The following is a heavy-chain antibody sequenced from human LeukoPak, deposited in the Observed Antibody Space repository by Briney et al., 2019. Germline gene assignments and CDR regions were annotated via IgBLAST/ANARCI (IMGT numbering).Heavy chain of an antibody. V-gene: IGHV1-69*04. Sequence: ASVKVSCKASGGTFSSYAISWVRQAPGQGREWMGRIIPILGIANYAQKFQGRVTITADKSTSTAYMELSSLRSEDTAVYYCARTEDSSGYCDYWGQGPLVTVSS. J-gene: IGHJ4*02. D-gene: IGHD3-22*01. CDR2: IIPILGIA. CDR3: ARTEDSSGYCDY. CDR1: GGTFSSYA.